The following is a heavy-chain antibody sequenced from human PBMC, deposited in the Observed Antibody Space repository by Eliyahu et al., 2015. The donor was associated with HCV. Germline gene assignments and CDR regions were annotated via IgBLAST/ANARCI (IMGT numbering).Heavy chain of an antibody. CDR3: VRSGSYGMDV. Sequence: QVQLQESGPRLVKPSQTLSLTCSVSGVSLSSGFYWTWVRQVPGKGLECVGFIYGSGGVIYNPALKSRITISQDSSTNQFSLRLTSVTVADTAIYYCVRSGSYGMDVWGQGTTVTVSS. CDR1: GVSLSSGFY. CDR2: IYGSGGV. D-gene: IGHD6-25*01. J-gene: IGHJ6*02. V-gene: IGHV4-31*03.